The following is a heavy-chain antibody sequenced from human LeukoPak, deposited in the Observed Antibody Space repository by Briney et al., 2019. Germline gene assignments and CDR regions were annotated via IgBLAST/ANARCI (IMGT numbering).Heavy chain of an antibody. D-gene: IGHD6-13*01. CDR2: IKPNNGGT. CDR1: GYTFTGYY. Sequence: ASVKVSCKASGYTFTGYYMHWVRQAPGQGLEWMGWIKPNNGGTNYAQKFQGRVTMTRDTSISTAYMELSRLRSDDTAVYYCARDKRHSSSWYYYYYYMDVWGKGTTVTVSS. CDR3: ARDKRHSSSWYYYYYYMDV. V-gene: IGHV1-2*02. J-gene: IGHJ6*03.